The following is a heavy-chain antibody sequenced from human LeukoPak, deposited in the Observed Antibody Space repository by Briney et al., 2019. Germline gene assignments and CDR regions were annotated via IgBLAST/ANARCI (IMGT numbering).Heavy chain of an antibody. Sequence: ASVKVSCKASGYTFTSYYMHWVRQAPGQGLEWRGIINPSGGSTSYAQKFKGRVTMTRDTSTSTVYMELSSLRSEDTAVYYCARDPGQGDFWSGYYDFFYFDYWGQGTLVTVSS. J-gene: IGHJ4*02. D-gene: IGHD3-3*01. CDR2: INPSGGST. CDR3: ARDPGQGDFWSGYYDFFYFDY. CDR1: GYTFTSYY. V-gene: IGHV1-46*03.